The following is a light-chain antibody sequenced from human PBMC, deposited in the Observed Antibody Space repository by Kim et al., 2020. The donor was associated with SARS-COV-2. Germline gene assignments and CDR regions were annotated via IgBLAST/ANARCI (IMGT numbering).Light chain of an antibody. J-gene: IGKJ1*01. CDR1: QSISSW. CDR2: DAS. V-gene: IGKV1-5*01. Sequence: DIQMTQSPATLSASVGDRVTMTCRASQSISSWLAWYQQKPGKAPKVLVYDASSLDSGVPSRFSGSGSGTEFTLTISSLQPDDFATYYCQQYNSYSWTFGQGTKVDIK. CDR3: QQYNSYSWT.